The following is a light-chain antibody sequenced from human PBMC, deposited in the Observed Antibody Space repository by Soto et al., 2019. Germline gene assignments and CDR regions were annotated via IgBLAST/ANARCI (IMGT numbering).Light chain of an antibody. CDR3: QQYNNWPPWT. V-gene: IGKV3-15*01. CDR1: QSVSSN. Sequence: EIVLTQSPATLSLTPGERATLSCSASQSVSSNLAWYQQKPGQAPRLLIYGASTRATGIPARFSGSGSGTEFTLTISSLQSEDFAVYYCQQYNNWPPWTFGQGTKVDIK. CDR2: GAS. J-gene: IGKJ1*01.